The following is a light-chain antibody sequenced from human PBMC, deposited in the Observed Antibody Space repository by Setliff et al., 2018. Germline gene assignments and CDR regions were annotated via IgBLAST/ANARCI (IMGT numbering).Light chain of an antibody. J-gene: IGLJ1*01. CDR2: EVS. CDR3: SSYAGSNNYV. V-gene: IGLV2-8*01. CDR1: SSDVGGYNY. Sequence: QSALTQPPSASGSPGQSVTISCTGTSSDVGGYNYVSWYQQHPGKAPKLMIYEVSKRPSWVPDRFSGSKSGNTASLTVSGLQAGDEADYYCSSYAGSNNYVFGTGTKVT.